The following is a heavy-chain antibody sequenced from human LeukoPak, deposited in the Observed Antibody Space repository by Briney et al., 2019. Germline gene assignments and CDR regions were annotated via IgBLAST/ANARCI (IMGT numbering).Heavy chain of an antibody. J-gene: IGHJ6*03. D-gene: IGHD2-15*01. CDR1: GGTFSTYA. V-gene: IGHV1-69*13. Sequence: SVKVSCKASGGTFSTYAISWVRQAPGQGLEWMGGIIPIFGTVNYAQKFQGRVTITADESTSTAYMELSSLRSEDTAVYFCARTPRTYYYYMDVWGKGTTVTVSS. CDR3: ARTPRTYYYYMDV. CDR2: IIPIFGTV.